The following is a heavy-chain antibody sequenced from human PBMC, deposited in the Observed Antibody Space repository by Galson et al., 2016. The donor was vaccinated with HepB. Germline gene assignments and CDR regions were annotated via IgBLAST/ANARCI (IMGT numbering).Heavy chain of an antibody. CDR3: AEEDSSGYYYDY. CDR2: ISGSGGST. V-gene: IGHV3-23*01. D-gene: IGHD3-22*01. J-gene: IGHJ4*02. Sequence: SLRLSCAASGFTFSSYAMNWVRQAPGKGLEWVSAISGSGGSTDYADSVKGRFTISRDNSKNTLYLQMDTLRAEDTAVYYCAEEDSSGYYYDYWGQGTLVTVSS. CDR1: GFTFSSYA.